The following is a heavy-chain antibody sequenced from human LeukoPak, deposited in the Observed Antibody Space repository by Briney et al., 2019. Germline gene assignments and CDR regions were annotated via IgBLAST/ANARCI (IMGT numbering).Heavy chain of an antibody. V-gene: IGHV3-23*01. D-gene: IGHD3-3*02. CDR3: ARDSTGYWYFDL. CDR2: ISGSGGST. Sequence: GGSLRLSCAASGFTFSSYAMSWVRQAPGKGLEWVSAISGSGGSTYYADSVKGRFTISRDNSKNTLYLQMNSLRAEDTAVYYCARDSTGYWYFDLWGRGTLVSVSS. CDR1: GFTFSSYA. J-gene: IGHJ2*01.